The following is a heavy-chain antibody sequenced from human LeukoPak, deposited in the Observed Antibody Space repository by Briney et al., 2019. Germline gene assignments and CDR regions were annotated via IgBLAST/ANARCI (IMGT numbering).Heavy chain of an antibody. D-gene: IGHD1-1*01. CDR2: ISSSGSTI. CDR1: GFTFSDYY. Sequence: PGGSLRLSCAASGFTFSDYYMSWNRQAPGTGLEWVSYISSSGSTIYYADSVEGRFTISRDNAKNSLYLQMNSLRAEDTAVYYCASQLVKNYYFHYWGQGTLVTVSS. V-gene: IGHV3-11*04. J-gene: IGHJ4*02. CDR3: ASQLVKNYYFHY.